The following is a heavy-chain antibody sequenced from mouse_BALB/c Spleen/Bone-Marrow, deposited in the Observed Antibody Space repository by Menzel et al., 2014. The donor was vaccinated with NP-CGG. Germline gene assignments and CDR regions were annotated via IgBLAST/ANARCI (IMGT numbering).Heavy chain of an antibody. CDR2: VNPNNGGT. J-gene: IGHJ4*01. V-gene: IGHV1-18*01. CDR3: ARDAMDY. Sequence: VQLQQPGPDLVKPGASLKISCKASGYSFTGYYMYWLKQSHGRSLEWIGRVNPNNGGTTYNQKFKDKAILTVGKSSTIAYMELRSLTSEDSAVYYCARDAMDYWGQGTSVTVSS. CDR1: GYSFTGYY.